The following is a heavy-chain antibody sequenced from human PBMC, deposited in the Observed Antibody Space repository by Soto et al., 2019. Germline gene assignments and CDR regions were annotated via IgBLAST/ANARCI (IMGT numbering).Heavy chain of an antibody. CDR3: ARDSLTVGTPLGAFDI. D-gene: IGHD1-1*01. CDR1: GFTFSSYS. J-gene: IGHJ3*02. CDR2: ISSSSSYI. V-gene: IGHV3-21*01. Sequence: EVQLVESGGGLVKPGGSLRLSCAASGFTFSSYSMNWVRQAPGKGLEWVSSISSSSSYIYYADSVKGRFTIARDNAKHSLDLQIHSLRAEDTGVYYCARDSLTVGTPLGAFDIWGQGKIVNVSS.